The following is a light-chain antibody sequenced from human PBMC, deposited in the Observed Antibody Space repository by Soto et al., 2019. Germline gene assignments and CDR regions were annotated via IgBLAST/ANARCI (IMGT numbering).Light chain of an antibody. V-gene: IGKV1-5*01. CDR2: GAS. Sequence: DIQMTQSPSTLPASVGDRVTITCRASQSFTSWLAWYQQKPGQAPRLLIYGASSRATGVPDRVSGSGSGTDFTLTINRLEPEDFAVHYCQQYGNFPYTFGQGTKVDIK. CDR1: QSFTSW. CDR3: QQYGNFPYT. J-gene: IGKJ2*01.